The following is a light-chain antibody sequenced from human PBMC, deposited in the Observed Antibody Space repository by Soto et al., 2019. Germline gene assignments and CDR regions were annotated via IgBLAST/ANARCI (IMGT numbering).Light chain of an antibody. CDR3: QQYNNWPPRLT. V-gene: IGKV3-15*01. J-gene: IGKJ4*01. Sequence: IVMTQSPVTLSVSPGERATLSCRASQDIDSNVAWYQQRPGQAPRLLIYGASTRATDIPARFSGSGSGTEFTLTISGLQSADSAVYYCQQYNNWPPRLTFGGGTKVDIK. CDR1: QDIDSN. CDR2: GAS.